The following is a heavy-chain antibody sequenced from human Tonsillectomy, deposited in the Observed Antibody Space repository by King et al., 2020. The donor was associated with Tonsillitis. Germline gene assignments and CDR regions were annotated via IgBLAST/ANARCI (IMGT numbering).Heavy chain of an antibody. CDR3: ARNRYSYGFYFDY. J-gene: IGHJ4*02. Sequence: QLQESGPGLVKPSQTLSVTCTVSGGSISSGSYYWSWIRQPAGKGLEWIGRIYTSGSTKYNPSLKSRVTISVDTAKNKFSLKLSYVTAADTALYYCARNRYSYGFYFDYWGQGTLVTVSS. CDR1: GGSISSGSYY. CDR2: IYTSGST. D-gene: IGHD5-18*01. V-gene: IGHV4-61*02.